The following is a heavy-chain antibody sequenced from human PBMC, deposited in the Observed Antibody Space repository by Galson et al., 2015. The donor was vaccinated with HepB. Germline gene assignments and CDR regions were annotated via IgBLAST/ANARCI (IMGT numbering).Heavy chain of an antibody. CDR3: AKDPPAEGEETYNWFDP. V-gene: IGHV3-23*01. CDR1: GFTFSSYA. CDR2: ISGSGGST. D-gene: IGHD3-16*01. J-gene: IGHJ5*02. Sequence: SLRLSCAASGFTFSSYAMSWVRQAPGKGLEWVSAISGSGGSTYYADSVKGRFTISRDNSKNTLYLQMNSLRAEDTAVYYCAKDPPAEGEETYNWFDPWGQGTLVTVSS.